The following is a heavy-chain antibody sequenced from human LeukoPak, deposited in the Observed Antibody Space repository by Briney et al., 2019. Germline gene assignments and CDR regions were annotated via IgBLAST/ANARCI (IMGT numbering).Heavy chain of an antibody. CDR1: GFTFSSHM. D-gene: IGHD6-13*01. Sequence: PGRSLRLSCAASGFTFSSHMMHWVRQAPAKGLEWVAVISYDGRKKYYGDSVKGRFTISRDNSKNTLYLQMNSLRAEDTAVYYCARDSDSSWWDYWGQGTLVTVSS. J-gene: IGHJ4*02. V-gene: IGHV3-30*03. CDR2: ISYDGRKK. CDR3: ARDSDSSWWDY.